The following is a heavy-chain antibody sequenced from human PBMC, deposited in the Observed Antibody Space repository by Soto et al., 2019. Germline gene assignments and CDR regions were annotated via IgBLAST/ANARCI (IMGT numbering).Heavy chain of an antibody. D-gene: IGHD6-25*01. CDR3: ARHEAGWYFDY. Sequence: SETLSLTCTVSRGSISSGTNYWAWIRQPPGKGLEWIANIYYSGSTFYNPSLKSRVTISLDTSKNQFSLKLRSVTAADTAVYYCARHEAGWYFDYCGQGTMVTVS. J-gene: IGHJ4*02. CDR2: IYYSGST. V-gene: IGHV4-39*01. CDR1: RGSISSGTNY.